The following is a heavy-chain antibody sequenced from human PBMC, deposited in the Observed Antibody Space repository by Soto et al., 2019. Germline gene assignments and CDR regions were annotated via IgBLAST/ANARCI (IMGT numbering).Heavy chain of an antibody. D-gene: IGHD5-12*01. V-gene: IGHV1-3*01. J-gene: IGHJ4*02. Sequence: ASVKVSCKASGYTFTNYAIHWVRQAPGQRLEWMGWINPVNGNTRYSQNFQGRVTITRDTSASTAYMELNSLRSEDTAVYSCARDVGCVRDINSWNYYFDYWGQGTLVTVSS. CDR3: ARDVGCVRDINSWNYYFDY. CDR2: INPVNGNT. CDR1: GYTFTNYA.